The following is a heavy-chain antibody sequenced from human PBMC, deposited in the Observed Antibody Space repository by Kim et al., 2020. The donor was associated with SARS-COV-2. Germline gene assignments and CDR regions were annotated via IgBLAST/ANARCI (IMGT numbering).Heavy chain of an antibody. CDR3: ARGRLLWFGEADAFDI. V-gene: IGHV4-34*01. CDR2: INHSGST. Sequence: SETLSLTCAVYGGSFSGYYWSWIRQPPGKGLEWIGEINHSGSTNYNPSLKSRVTISVDTSKNQFSLKLSSVTAADTAVYYCARGRLLWFGEADAFDIWGQGTMVTVSS. D-gene: IGHD3-10*01. J-gene: IGHJ3*02. CDR1: GGSFSGYY.